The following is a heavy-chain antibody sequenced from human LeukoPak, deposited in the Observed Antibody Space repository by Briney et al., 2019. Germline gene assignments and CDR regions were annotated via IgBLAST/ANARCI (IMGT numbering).Heavy chain of an antibody. D-gene: IGHD5-18*01. J-gene: IGHJ4*02. CDR1: GLTFSSYG. Sequence: GGSLRLSCEASGLTFSSYGMSWVRQAPGKGLQWVSAITGDGTTTYYADSVKGRFTISRDNSKNTLYLQMNSLRAEDTAVYYCAKPTWIQLWFFDYWGQGTLVTVSS. V-gene: IGHV3-23*01. CDR3: AKPTWIQLWFFDY. CDR2: ITGDGTTT.